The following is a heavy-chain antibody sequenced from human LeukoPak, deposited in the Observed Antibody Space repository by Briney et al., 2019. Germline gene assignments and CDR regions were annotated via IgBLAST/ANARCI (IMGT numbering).Heavy chain of an antibody. CDR2: INPNSGGT. D-gene: IGHD6-13*01. Sequence: ASVKVSCKASGYTFTSYGISWVRQAPGQGLEWMGWINPNSGGTNYAQKFQGRVTMTRGTSISTAYMELSRLRSDDTAVYYCARGRIAAAGTGWFDPWGQGTLVTVSS. CDR3: ARGRIAAAGTGWFDP. V-gene: IGHV1-2*02. J-gene: IGHJ5*02. CDR1: GYTFTSYG.